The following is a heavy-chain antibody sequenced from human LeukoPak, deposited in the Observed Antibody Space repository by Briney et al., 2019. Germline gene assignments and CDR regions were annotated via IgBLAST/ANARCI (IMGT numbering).Heavy chain of an antibody. J-gene: IGHJ4*02. CDR1: GFIFSNAW. V-gene: IGHV3-15*01. CDR3: TTEWYCSSTRCWSVDY. CDR2: IKSKTDGGTT. D-gene: IGHD2-2*01. Sequence: GGSLRLSCAASGFIFSNAWMSWVRQAPGKGLEWVSRIKSKTDGGTTDFAAPVKGRFTISREDSKSTLYLEMNSLKTEDTAVYYCTTEWYCSSTRCWSVDYWGQGTLVTVSS.